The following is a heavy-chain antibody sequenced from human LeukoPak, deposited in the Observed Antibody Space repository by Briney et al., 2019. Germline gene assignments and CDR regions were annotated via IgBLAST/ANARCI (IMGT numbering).Heavy chain of an antibody. V-gene: IGHV3-30*18. CDR2: ISYDGSNK. Sequence: PGGSLRLSCAASGFTFSSYGMHWVRQAPGKGLEWVAVISYDGSNKYYADSVKGRFTISRDNSKNTLYLQMNSLRAEDTAVYYCAKGEWGIAAALTYNWFDPWGQGTLVTVSS. CDR1: GFTFSSYG. D-gene: IGHD6-13*01. CDR3: AKGEWGIAAALTYNWFDP. J-gene: IGHJ5*02.